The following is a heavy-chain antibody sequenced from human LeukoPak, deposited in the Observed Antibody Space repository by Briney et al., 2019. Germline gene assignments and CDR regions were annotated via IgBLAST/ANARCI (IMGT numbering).Heavy chain of an antibody. CDR2: IYSGGST. V-gene: IGHV3-53*01. CDR3: ARGPSTRSGSYYNY. CDR1: GFTVSSNY. D-gene: IGHD1-26*01. J-gene: IGHJ4*02. Sequence: GGSLRLSCAASGFTVSSNYMSWVRQAPGKGLEWVSVIYSGGSTYYADSVKGRFTISRDNSKSTLYLQMNSLRAEDTAVYYCARGPSTRSGSYYNYWGQGTLVTVSS.